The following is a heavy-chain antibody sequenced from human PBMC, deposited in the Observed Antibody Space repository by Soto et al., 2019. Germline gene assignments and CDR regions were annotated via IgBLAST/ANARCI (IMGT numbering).Heavy chain of an antibody. CDR1: GFDFSSSA. V-gene: IGHV3-23*01. Sequence: PGGSLRLSCVASGFDFSSSAMSWVRQAPGEGLEWVSAISSSGGNTYYADSVKGRFAISRDNSKDTLYLQLNSLRDEDTAVYYCARVVWTNAMSHWGQGSMVTVSS. D-gene: IGHD3-16*01. CDR3: ARVVWTNAMSH. CDR2: ISSSGGNT. J-gene: IGHJ4*02.